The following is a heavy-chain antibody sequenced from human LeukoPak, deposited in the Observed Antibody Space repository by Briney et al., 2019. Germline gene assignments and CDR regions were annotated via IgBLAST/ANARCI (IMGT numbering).Heavy chain of an antibody. J-gene: IGHJ4*02. CDR2: INQDGSEK. CDR3: ADPPSDF. Sequence: GSLRLFCATSGGNFNSKRMTWVRQDPGKGLEWVANINQDGSEKYHGDSVKGRFTISRDNAKSSLFLEMSSLRAEDTAVYYCADPPSDFWGQGTLVAVSS. V-gene: IGHV3-7*01. CDR1: GGNFNSKR.